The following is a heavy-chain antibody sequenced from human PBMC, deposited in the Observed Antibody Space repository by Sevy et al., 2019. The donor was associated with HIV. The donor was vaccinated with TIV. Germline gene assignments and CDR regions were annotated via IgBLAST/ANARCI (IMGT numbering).Heavy chain of an antibody. CDR1: GFTFSSYE. CDR3: ARGLPPSATTVAHFDY. Sequence: GGSLRLSCTASGFTFSSYEMNWVRLAPDKGLEWVSYVSNSGSNIDYSDSVKGRFTISRDNAKNSLYLQMNSLRAEDTAVYYCARGLPPSATTVAHFDYWGRGTLVTVSS. V-gene: IGHV3-48*03. D-gene: IGHD4-17*01. J-gene: IGHJ4*02. CDR2: VSNSGSNI.